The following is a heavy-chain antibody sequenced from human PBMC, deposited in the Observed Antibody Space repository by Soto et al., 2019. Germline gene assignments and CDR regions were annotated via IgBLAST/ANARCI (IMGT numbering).Heavy chain of an antibody. D-gene: IGHD2-15*01. CDR1: GGSFSSYT. V-gene: IGHV1-69*02. CDR3: ASGGSIGRRPGIDY. CDR2: IIPTLGVP. J-gene: IGHJ4*02. Sequence: QVQLVQSGAEVKYPGSSVKVSCKASGGSFSSYTLSWVRQAPGQGLEWMGRIIPTLGVPNYAHKFQDRVTITADKSTSTAYMELSSLTSDDTAVYYCASGGSIGRRPGIDYWGQGTLVTVSS.